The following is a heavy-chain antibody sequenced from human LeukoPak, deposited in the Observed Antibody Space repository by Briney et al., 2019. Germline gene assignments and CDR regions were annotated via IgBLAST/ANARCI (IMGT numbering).Heavy chain of an antibody. CDR1: GYTFTSYD. CDR2: MNPNSGNT. D-gene: IGHD3-16*02. J-gene: IGHJ4*02. Sequence: ASVKVSCKASGYTFTSYDINWVRQATGQGLEWMGWMNPNSGNTGYAQKFQGRVTITRNTSISTAYMELSSLRSEDTAVYYCARVNYDYVWGSYRAFDYWGQGTLVTVSS. V-gene: IGHV1-8*03. CDR3: ARVNYDYVWGSYRAFDY.